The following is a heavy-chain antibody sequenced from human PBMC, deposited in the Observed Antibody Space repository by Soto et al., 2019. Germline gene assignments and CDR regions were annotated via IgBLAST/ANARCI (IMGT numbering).Heavy chain of an antibody. CDR3: ARLLYYYDSSGYFSYRYYGMDV. D-gene: IGHD3-22*01. V-gene: IGHV5-10-1*01. CDR1: GYSFTSYW. CDR2: IDPSDSYT. J-gene: IGHJ6*02. Sequence: PGESLKISCKGSGYSFTSYWISWVRQMPGKGLEWMGRIDPSDSYTNYSPSFQGHVTISADKSISTAYLQWSSLKASDTAMYYCARLLYYYDSSGYFSYRYYGMDVWGQGTTVTVSS.